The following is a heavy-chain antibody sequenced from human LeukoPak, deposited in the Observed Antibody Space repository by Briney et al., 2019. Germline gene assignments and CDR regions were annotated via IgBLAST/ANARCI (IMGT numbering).Heavy chain of an antibody. Sequence: SDTLSLTCTVSGGSISSSSYYWGWIRQPPGKGLEWIGSIYYSGSTYYNPSLKSRVTISVDTSKNQFSLKLSSVTAADTAVYYCARVMLYYFDYWGQGTLVTVSS. CDR2: IYYSGST. V-gene: IGHV4-39*01. CDR1: GGSISSSSYY. J-gene: IGHJ4*02. CDR3: ARVMLYYFDY. D-gene: IGHD2-21*01.